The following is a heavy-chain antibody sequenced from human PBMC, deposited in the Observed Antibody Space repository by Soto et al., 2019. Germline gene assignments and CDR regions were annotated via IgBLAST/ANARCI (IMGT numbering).Heavy chain of an antibody. CDR1: GGSFSGYY. Sequence: SETLSLTCAVYGGSFSGYYWSWIRQPPGKGLEWIGEINHSGSTNYNPSLKSRVTISVDTSKNQFSLKRSSVTAADTAVYYCARNSNYWFDPWGQGTLVTVSS. J-gene: IGHJ5*02. V-gene: IGHV4-34*01. D-gene: IGHD4-4*01. CDR3: ARNSNYWFDP. CDR2: INHSGST.